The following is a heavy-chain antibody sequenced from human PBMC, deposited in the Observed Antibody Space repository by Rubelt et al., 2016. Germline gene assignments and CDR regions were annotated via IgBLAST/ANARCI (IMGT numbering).Heavy chain of an antibody. CDR2: ISAYNGNT. CDR3: AMGSGSYPRL. D-gene: IGHD3-10*01. J-gene: IGHJ4*02. V-gene: IGHV1-18*01. CDR1: GYTLTELS. Sequence: QVQLVQSGAEVKKPGASVKVSCKVSGYTLTELSMHWVRQAPGKGLEWMGWISAYNGNTNYAQKLQGRVTMTTDTSTSTAYMELRSLRSDDTAVYYCAMGSGSYPRLWGQGTLVTVSS.